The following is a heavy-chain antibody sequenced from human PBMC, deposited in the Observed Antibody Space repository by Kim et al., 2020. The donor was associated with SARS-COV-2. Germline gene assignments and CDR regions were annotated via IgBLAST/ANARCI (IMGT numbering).Heavy chain of an antibody. D-gene: IGHD3-16*01. V-gene: IGHV1-3*01. J-gene: IGHJ6*02. Sequence: ASVKVSCKASGYTFITYPIHWVRQAPGQGLEWMGWINPDTRNTQYSQRFQDRVTITCDTSATTAYLELTSLTFEDTALYYCARWGADYYYYGLDVWGHGT. CDR2: INPDTRNT. CDR3: ARWGADYYYYGLDV. CDR1: GYTFITYP.